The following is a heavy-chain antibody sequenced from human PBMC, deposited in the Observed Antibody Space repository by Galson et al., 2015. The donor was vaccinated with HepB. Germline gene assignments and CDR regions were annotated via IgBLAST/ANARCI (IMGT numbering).Heavy chain of an antibody. D-gene: IGHD6-13*01. CDR3: TRLGDLSGYSSK. CDR1: GFTFSGSS. J-gene: IGHJ4*02. Sequence: SLRLSCAASGFTFSGSSMHWVRQASGKGLEWVGRIGSKAHNYATAYVASVKGRFTISRDDSKSTAYLQMNSLKTEDTAVYYCTRLGDLSGYSSKWGQGTLVTVSS. CDR2: IGSKAHNYAT. V-gene: IGHV3-73*01.